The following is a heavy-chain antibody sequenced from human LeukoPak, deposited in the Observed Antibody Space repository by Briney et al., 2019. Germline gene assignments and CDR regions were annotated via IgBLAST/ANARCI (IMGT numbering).Heavy chain of an antibody. D-gene: IGHD2-2*01. V-gene: IGHV3-21*01. Sequence: PGGSLRLSCAASGFTFSSYSMNWVRQAPGKGLEWVSSISSSSSYIYYADSVKGRSTISRDNAKNSLYLQMNSLRAEDTAVYYCARRGLDCSSTSCYDSGAFDIWGQGTMVTVSS. CDR1: GFTFSSYS. CDR3: ARRGLDCSSTSCYDSGAFDI. J-gene: IGHJ3*02. CDR2: ISSSSSYI.